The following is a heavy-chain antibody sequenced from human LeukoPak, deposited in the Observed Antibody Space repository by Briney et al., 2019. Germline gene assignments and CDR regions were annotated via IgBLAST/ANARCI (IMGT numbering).Heavy chain of an antibody. CDR1: GGSISSSSYY. Sequence: SETLSLTCTVSGGSISSSSYYWGWIRQPPGKGLEWIGSIYYSGSTYYNPSLKSRVTISVETSKNQFSLNLSSVTAADTAVYYCARGRLARSPYFDYWGQGTLVTVSS. CDR2: IYYSGST. J-gene: IGHJ4*02. CDR3: ARGRLARSPYFDY. D-gene: IGHD6-19*01. V-gene: IGHV4-39*07.